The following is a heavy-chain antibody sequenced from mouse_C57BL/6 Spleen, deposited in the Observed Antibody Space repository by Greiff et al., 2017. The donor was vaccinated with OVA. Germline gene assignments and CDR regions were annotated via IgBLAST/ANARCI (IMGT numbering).Heavy chain of an antibody. J-gene: IGHJ4*01. V-gene: IGHV5-12*01. CDR1: GFTFSDYY. CDR3: ARHSDDDGDYYAMDY. CDR2: ISNGGGST. D-gene: IGHD2-4*01. Sequence: EVQGVESGGGLVQPGGSLKLSCAASGFTFSDYYMYWVRQTPEKRLEWVAYISNGGGSTYYPDTVKGRFTISRGNAKNTLYLQMSRLKSEDTAMYYCARHSDDDGDYYAMDYWGQGTSVTVSS.